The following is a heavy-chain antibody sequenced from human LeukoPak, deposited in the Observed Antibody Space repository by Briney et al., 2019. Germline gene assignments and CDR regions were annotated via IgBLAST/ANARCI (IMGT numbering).Heavy chain of an antibody. Sequence: GASVKVSCKASGYTFTSYGISWVRQAPGQGLEWMGWISVYNGNTNYAQKLEGRVTMTTDTSTSTAYMELRSLRSDDTAVYYCARDLPGVSPIVAPGGVDYWGQGTLVTVSS. CDR1: GYTFTSYG. CDR2: ISVYNGNT. J-gene: IGHJ4*02. D-gene: IGHD3-16*01. CDR3: ARDLPGVSPIVAPGGVDY. V-gene: IGHV1-18*01.